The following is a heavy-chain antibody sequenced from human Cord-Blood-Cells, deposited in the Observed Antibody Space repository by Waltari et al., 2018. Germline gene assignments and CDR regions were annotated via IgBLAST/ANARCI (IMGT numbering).Heavy chain of an antibody. D-gene: IGHD6-19*01. J-gene: IGHJ4*02. Sequence: EVQLVESGGGLVQPGGSLRLSCAASGFTFSSDWMRWVRQARGKGLEWVANIKQDGSEKYYVDSVKGRFTISRDNAKNSLYLQMNSLRAEDTAVYYCARDMSSVAGLFDYWGQGTLVTVSS. CDR1: GFTFSSDW. V-gene: IGHV3-7*01. CDR2: IKQDGSEK. CDR3: ARDMSSVAGLFDY.